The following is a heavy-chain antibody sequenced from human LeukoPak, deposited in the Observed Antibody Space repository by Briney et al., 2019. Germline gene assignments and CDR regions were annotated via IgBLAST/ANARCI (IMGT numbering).Heavy chain of an antibody. V-gene: IGHV3-23*01. D-gene: IGHD5-24*01. Sequence: GGSLRLSCAASGFTFSSYGMSWVRQAPGKGLEWVSAISGSGGSTYYADSVKGRFTISRDNSKNTLYLQMNSLRAEDTAVYYCAREGDGYNSPIDYWGQGTLVTVSS. CDR1: GFTFSSYG. CDR3: AREGDGYNSPIDY. J-gene: IGHJ4*02. CDR2: ISGSGGST.